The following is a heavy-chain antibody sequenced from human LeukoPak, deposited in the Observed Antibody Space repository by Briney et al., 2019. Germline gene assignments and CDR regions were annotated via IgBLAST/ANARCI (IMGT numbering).Heavy chain of an antibody. CDR1: GYTFTSYD. V-gene: IGHV1-8*03. J-gene: IGHJ4*02. CDR2: MNPNSGNT. CDR3: ATVDTAMAVAYYFDY. Sequence: GASVKVSCKASGYTFTSYDINWVRQATGQGLEWMGWMNPNSGNTGYAQKFQGRVTITRNTSISTAYMELSSLRSEDTAVYYCATVDTAMAVAYYFDYWGQGTLVTVSS. D-gene: IGHD5-18*01.